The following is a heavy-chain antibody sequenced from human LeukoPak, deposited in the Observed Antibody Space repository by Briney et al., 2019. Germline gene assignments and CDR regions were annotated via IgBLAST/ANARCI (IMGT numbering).Heavy chain of an antibody. V-gene: IGHV3-53*01. CDR3: ASNYYDSSGYRS. CDR1: GFTVSSNY. D-gene: IGHD3-22*01. Sequence: GPLRLSCAASGFTVSSNYMSWVRQAPGKGLEWVSVIYSGGSTYYADSVKGRFTISRDNSKNTLYLQMNSLRAEDTVVYYCASNYYDSSGYRSWGQGTLVTVSS. J-gene: IGHJ4*02. CDR2: IYSGGST.